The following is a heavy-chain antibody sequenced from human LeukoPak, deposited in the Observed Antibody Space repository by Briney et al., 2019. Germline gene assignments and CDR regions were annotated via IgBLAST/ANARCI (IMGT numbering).Heavy chain of an antibody. J-gene: IGHJ4*02. V-gene: IGHV3-53*01. CDR3: ARLGRVNYFDY. D-gene: IGHD1-26*01. CDR2: IYSGGNT. CDR1: GLSVSSSY. Sequence: PGGSLRLSCAASGLSVSSSYISWVRQAPGKGLEWVSVIYSGGNTYYADSVKGRFTISRDNSKNTLYLQMNGLRAEDAAVYYCARLGRVNYFDYWGQGTLVTVSS.